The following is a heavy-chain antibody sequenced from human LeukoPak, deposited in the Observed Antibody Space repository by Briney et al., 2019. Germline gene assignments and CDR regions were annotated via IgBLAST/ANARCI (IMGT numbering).Heavy chain of an antibody. J-gene: IGHJ3*01. CDR1: GFTLTTYA. Sequence: GGSLRLSCAASGFTLTTYAMTWVRQAPGKGLEWVSDILDDGRIYYADSVKGRFTISRDHSQNRVNLQMDNLRAEDAAIYYCGSYRRAYDVWGQGTVVTVAS. CDR3: GSYRRAYDV. D-gene: IGHD1-26*01. CDR2: ILDDGRI. V-gene: IGHV3-23*01.